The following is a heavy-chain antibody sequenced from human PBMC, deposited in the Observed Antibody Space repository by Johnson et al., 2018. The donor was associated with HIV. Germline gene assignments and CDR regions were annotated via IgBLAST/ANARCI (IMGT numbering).Heavy chain of an antibody. V-gene: IGHV3-13*01. CDR1: GFTFSSYA. CDR3: ARESRDGPNLRAFDI. D-gene: IGHD5-24*01. J-gene: IGHJ3*02. CDR2: IGKVSDT. Sequence: VQLVESGGGVVQPGGSLRLSCAASGFTFSSYAMHWVRQTAGKGLEWVSAIGKVSDTYYSDSVKGRFSMSRENVKNSLYLQMNNLRAGDTAVYFCARESRDGPNLRAFDIWGQGTTVIVSS.